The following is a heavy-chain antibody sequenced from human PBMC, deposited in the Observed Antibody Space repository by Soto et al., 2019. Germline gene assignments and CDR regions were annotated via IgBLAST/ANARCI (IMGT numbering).Heavy chain of an antibody. D-gene: IGHD6-19*01. CDR1: GGSISSSNW. CDR2: IYHSGST. V-gene: IGHV4-4*02. J-gene: IGHJ4*02. CDR3: ARGSHVRSGWHLAY. Sequence: QVQLQESGPGLVKPSGTLSLTCAVSGGSISSSNWWSWVRQPPGKGLEWIGEIYHSGSTNYNPSLEIRVTISVDTSRDPFSLKRSSVTAADTAVYYCARGSHVRSGWHLAYWGQGTLVTVSS.